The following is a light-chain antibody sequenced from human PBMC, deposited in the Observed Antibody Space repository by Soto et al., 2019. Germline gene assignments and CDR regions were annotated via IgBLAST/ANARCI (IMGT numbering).Light chain of an antibody. J-gene: IGKJ4*01. Sequence: EKVMTQSPATLSVSPGERATLSCRASQSVGSGLAWYQQKPGQAPRLLIYGASTRATGIPARFSGSGSGTEFTLTISSLQSEDFAIYYCQQRRNWLTFGGGTKVDIK. CDR3: QQRRNWLT. CDR2: GAS. CDR1: QSVGSG. V-gene: IGKV3-15*01.